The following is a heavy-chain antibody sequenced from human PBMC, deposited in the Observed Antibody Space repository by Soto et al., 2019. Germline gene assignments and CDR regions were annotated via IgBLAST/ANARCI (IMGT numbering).Heavy chain of an antibody. V-gene: IGHV3-23*05. J-gene: IGHJ4*02. CDR3: AKGGYNYGFLFDC. D-gene: IGHD5-18*01. CDR1: GFTFSTYA. CDR2: IDNGGGIT. Sequence: EVQLLESGGGLVQPGGSLRLSCAASGFTFSTYAMSWVRQAPGKGLGWVSTIDNGGGITYYADSVKGRFTISRDNSKNTRYRQMNSLRAEDTAVYYCAKGGYNYGFLFDCWGQGTLVTVSS.